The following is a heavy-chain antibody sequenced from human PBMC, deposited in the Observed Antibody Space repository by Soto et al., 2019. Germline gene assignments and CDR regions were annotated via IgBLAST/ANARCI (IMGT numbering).Heavy chain of an antibody. V-gene: IGHV3-7*01. D-gene: IGHD3-10*01. J-gene: IGHJ4*02. CDR3: ARDKWFGWDN. CDR1: GFSFTSYW. Sequence: EVQLVESGGDLVQPGGSLRLSCAASGFSFTSYWMSWVRQAPGKGLEWLANIKTDGTEKYYVGAVKGRFTISTDSAKNLLYLQMNDLRDEDTAIYYCARDKWFGWDNWGQGTLVTVSS. CDR2: IKTDGTEK.